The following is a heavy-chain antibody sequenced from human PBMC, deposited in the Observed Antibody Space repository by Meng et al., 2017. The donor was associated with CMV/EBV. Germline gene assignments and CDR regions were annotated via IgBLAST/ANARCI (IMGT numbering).Heavy chain of an antibody. V-gene: IGHV4-39*07. D-gene: IGHD1-26*01. CDR1: GGSISSSSYY. J-gene: IGHJ6*02. Sequence: SETLSPTCTVPGGSISSSSYYWGWIRPPPGKGLEWIGSIYYSGSTYYNPSLKSRVTISVDTSKNQFSLKLSSVTAADTAVYYCAREGMVGYYYYYGMDVWGQGTTVTVSS. CDR2: IYYSGST. CDR3: AREGMVGYYYYYGMDV.